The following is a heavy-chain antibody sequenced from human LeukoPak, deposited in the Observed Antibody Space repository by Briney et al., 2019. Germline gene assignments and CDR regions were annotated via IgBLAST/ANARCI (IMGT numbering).Heavy chain of an antibody. CDR2: VFDGGST. CDR1: GGSISNYW. Sequence: SETLSLTCTVSGGSISNYWWSWIRQPPGKGLEWIGYVFDGGSTNYNPSLKTRVTISVDTSKKQSSLKVSSVTAADTAVYYCARGYSSSWNYLDYWGQGALVTV. CDR3: ARGYSSSWNYLDY. V-gene: IGHV4-59*01. J-gene: IGHJ4*02. D-gene: IGHD6-13*01.